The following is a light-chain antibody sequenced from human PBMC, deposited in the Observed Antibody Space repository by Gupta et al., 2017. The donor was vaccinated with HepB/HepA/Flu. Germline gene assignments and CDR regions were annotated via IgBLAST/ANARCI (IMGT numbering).Light chain of an antibody. CDR3: EVWDLSGEQV. Sequence: SHVLTQPPSVSVALGETASITGGGNNIGRKSVQWYQQKQGQAPILVIYYDSDRPPWIPERLSGSNSGNTAPLTFSRVAAGDEADYYCEVWDLSGEQVFGGGTKLTVL. CDR1: NIGRKS. V-gene: IGLV3-21*04. CDR2: YDS. J-gene: IGLJ2*01.